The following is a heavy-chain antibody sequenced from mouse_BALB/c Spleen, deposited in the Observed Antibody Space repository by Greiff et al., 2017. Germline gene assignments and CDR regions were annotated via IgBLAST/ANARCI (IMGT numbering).Heavy chain of an antibody. CDR2: IDPENGDT. J-gene: IGHJ4*01. V-gene: IGHV14-4*02. D-gene: IGHD2-3*01. CDR3: NARGDGYAMDY. Sequence: EVQLQQSGAELVRPGASVKLSCTASGFNFSDYYMHWVKQRPEQGLEWIGWIDPENGDTEYAPKFQGKATMTADTSSNTAYLQLSSLTSEDTAVYYCNARGDGYAMDYGGQGTSVTVSS. CDR1: GFNFSDYY.